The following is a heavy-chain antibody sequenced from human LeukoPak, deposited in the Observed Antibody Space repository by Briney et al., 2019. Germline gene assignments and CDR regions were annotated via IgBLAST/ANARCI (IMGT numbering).Heavy chain of an antibody. J-gene: IGHJ4*02. CDR2: IGESGSNT. D-gene: IGHD3-10*01. V-gene: IGHV3-48*03. CDR1: GFTCSSHE. CDR3: ARDEATMVRGHDY. Sequence: GGSLRLSCAASGFTCSSHEMNWVRRAPGKGLEWVSGIGESGSNTYYADSVKGRFTISRDNGKNSLYLQMNSLRADDTAVYYCARDEATMVRGHDYWGQGTLVTVSS.